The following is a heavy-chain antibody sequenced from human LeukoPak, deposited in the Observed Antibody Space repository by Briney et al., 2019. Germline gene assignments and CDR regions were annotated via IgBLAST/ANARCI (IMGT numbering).Heavy chain of an antibody. CDR1: GGSISSYY. D-gene: IGHD6-19*01. CDR3: ARVNWEAGTKYYFDY. Sequence: KPSETLSLTCTVSGGSISSYYWSWIRQPPGKGLEWIGYIYYSGSTNYNPSLKSRVTISVDTSKNQFSLKLSSVTAADTAVYYCARVNWEAGTKYYFDYWGQGTLVTASS. CDR2: IYYSGST. V-gene: IGHV4-59*01. J-gene: IGHJ4*02.